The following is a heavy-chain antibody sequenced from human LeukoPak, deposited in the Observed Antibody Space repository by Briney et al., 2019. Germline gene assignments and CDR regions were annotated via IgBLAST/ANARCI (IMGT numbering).Heavy chain of an antibody. CDR2: ISGSGGST. CDR3: AKDGFYCSSTSCYGDY. V-gene: IGHV3-23*01. Sequence: GGSLRLSCAASGFTFSSYAMSWVRQAPGQGLEWVSAISGSGGSTYYADSVKCRFTISRDNSKNALYLQMNSLIAEDTAVYYCAKDGFYCSSTSCYGDYWGQGTLVTVSS. D-gene: IGHD2-2*01. J-gene: IGHJ4*02. CDR1: GFTFSSYA.